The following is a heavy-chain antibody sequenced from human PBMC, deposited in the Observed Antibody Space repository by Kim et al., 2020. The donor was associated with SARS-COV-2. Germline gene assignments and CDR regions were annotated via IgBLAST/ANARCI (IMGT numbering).Heavy chain of an antibody. V-gene: IGHV5-51*01. CDR3: ARHREGTDYGDYDYAFDI. CDR1: GYNFTNYW. Sequence: GESLKISCKGSGYNFTNYWIGWVRQMPGTGLEWMGIIYPGDSDTRYSQSFQGQVTISADRSISTAYLQWSSLKASDTAMYYCARHREGTDYGDYDYAFDIWGQGTLVTVSS. J-gene: IGHJ3*02. D-gene: IGHD4-17*01. CDR2: IYPGDSDT.